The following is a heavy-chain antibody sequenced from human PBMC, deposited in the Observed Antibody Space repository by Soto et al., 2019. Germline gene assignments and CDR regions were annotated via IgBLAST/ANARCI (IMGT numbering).Heavy chain of an antibody. V-gene: IGHV3-7*01. CDR2: TNQDGSQK. J-gene: IGHJ4*02. D-gene: IGHD1-26*01. Sequence: EVHLVESGGGLVQTGGSLRLSCAISESTVSRDWMNWVRQAPGKGLEWVAHTNQDGSQKYYVDSVKGRFTISRDNAKKSLYLQMNSLRAGDKAMYYCSGGVGDAFWGQGTLVTVSS. CDR1: ESTVSRDW. CDR3: SGGVGDAF.